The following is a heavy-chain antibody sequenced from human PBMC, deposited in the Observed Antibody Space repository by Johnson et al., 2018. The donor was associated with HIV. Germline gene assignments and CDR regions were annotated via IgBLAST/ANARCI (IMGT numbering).Heavy chain of an antibody. CDR1: GFSFSNYA. CDR2: ISGSGGST. D-gene: IGHD2-15*01. V-gene: IGHV3-23*01. Sequence: LSCAASGFSFSNYAMHWVRQAPGKGLEWVSAISGSGGSTYYADSVKGRFTISRDNSKNTLYLQMNSLRAEDTAVYYCAKDGGRLRTDAFDIWGQGTMVTVSS. J-gene: IGHJ3*02. CDR3: AKDGGRLRTDAFDI.